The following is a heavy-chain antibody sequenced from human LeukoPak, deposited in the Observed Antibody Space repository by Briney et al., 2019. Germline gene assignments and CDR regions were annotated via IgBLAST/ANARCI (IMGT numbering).Heavy chain of an antibody. CDR3: ARGTRTLWFGELVWFDP. CDR2: IYYSGST. D-gene: IGHD3-10*01. CDR1: GGSISSGGYY. Sequence: SQTLSLTFTVSGGSISSGGYYWSWIRQHPGKGLEWIGYIYYSGSTYYNSSLKSRVTISVDTSKNQFSLKLSSVTAADTAVYYCARGTRTLWFGELVWFDPWGQGTLVTVSS. J-gene: IGHJ5*02. V-gene: IGHV4-31*03.